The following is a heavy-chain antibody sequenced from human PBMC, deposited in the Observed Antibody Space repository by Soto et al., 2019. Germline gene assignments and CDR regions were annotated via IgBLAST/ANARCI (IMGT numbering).Heavy chain of an antibody. CDR1: GFTFSSYA. V-gene: IGHV3-30-3*01. J-gene: IGHJ6*02. Sequence: PGGSLRLSCAASGFTFSSYAMHWVRQAPGKGLEWVAVISYDGSNKYYADSVKGRFTISRDNSKNTLYLQMNSLRAEDTAVYYCARVGGASCSDGSLCGMDVWGQGTTVTVSS. CDR3: ARVGGASCSDGSLCGMDV. CDR2: ISYDGSNK. D-gene: IGHD2-15*01.